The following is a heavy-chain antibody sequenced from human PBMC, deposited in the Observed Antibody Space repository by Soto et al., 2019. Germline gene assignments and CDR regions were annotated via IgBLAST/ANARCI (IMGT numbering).Heavy chain of an antibody. D-gene: IGHD2-2*01. CDR2: INPNSGGT. Sequence: ASVKVSCKGSGYTFTSYGISWVRQAPGQGLEWMGWINPNSGGTNYAQKFQGWVTMTRDTSISTAYMELSRPRSDDTAVYYCARGGIVVVPAAINWFDTWGQGTLVTVSS. J-gene: IGHJ5*02. CDR1: GYTFTSYG. CDR3: ARGGIVVVPAAINWFDT. V-gene: IGHV1-2*04.